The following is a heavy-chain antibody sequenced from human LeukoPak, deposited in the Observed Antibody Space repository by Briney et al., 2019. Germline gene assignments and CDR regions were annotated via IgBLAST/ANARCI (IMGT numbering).Heavy chain of an antibody. CDR2: IHSTGNS. J-gene: IGHJ6*02. CDR3: EKDSHLDV. Sequence: SETLSLTWTVSGGSISGTDLSWGWIRQLPGKGLEWIGNIHSTGNSFCNPSLKSRVTISIDTSKNQFSLKLSSVTAADTAVYYCEKDSHLDVWGHGTTITVSS. CDR1: GGSISGTDLS. D-gene: IGHD2-15*01. V-gene: IGHV4-39*01.